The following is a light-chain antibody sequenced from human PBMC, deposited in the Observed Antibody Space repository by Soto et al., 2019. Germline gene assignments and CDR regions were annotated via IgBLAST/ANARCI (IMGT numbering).Light chain of an antibody. CDR2: DAS. V-gene: IGKV3-11*01. Sequence: EIALTQSPATLSLSPGERATLSCWASQSVSSYLAWYQHKPGQAPRLLIYDASNRATGIPARFSGSGSGTDFTLTISSLEPEDSAVYYCQQRSNWPWTFGQGTKVDIK. CDR3: QQRSNWPWT. CDR1: QSVSSY. J-gene: IGKJ1*01.